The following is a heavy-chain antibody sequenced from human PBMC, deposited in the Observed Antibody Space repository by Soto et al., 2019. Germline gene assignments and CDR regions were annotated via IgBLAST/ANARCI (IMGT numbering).Heavy chain of an antibody. Sequence: PSETLSLTCTVSGGSISSSSYYWGWIRQPPGEGLEWIGSIYYSGSTYSNQSLKSRLTISADTSKNQFSLKLSSVTAADTAVYYCARQKSYYPGAYYFDYWGQGTLVTVSS. D-gene: IGHD3-10*01. CDR3: ARQKSYYPGAYYFDY. J-gene: IGHJ4*02. CDR1: GGSISSSSYY. V-gene: IGHV4-39*01. CDR2: IYYSGST.